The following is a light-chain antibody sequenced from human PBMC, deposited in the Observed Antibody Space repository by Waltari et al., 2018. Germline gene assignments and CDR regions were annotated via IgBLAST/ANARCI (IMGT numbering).Light chain of an antibody. CDR1: ALPKKY. Sequence: SYELTQPPSVSVSPGQTARITCSGDALPKKYAFWYQQKSGQAPVLIIYDDNKRPSGIPERFSGSSSGTMATLTISGAQVEYEADYYCYSTDSTGNHVVFGGGTKLTVL. V-gene: IGLV3-10*01. J-gene: IGLJ2*01. CDR2: DDN. CDR3: YSTDSTGNHVV.